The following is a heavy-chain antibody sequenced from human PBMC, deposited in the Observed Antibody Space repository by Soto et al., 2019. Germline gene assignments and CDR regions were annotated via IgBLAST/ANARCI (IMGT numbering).Heavy chain of an antibody. Sequence: QLQLQESGPGLVKPSETLSLTCTVSGGSISSSSYYWGWIRQPPGKGLEWIGSIYYSGSTYYNPSLKSRVTISVDTSKNQFSLKLSSVTAADTAVYYCARQISQLVRGFDPWAREPWSPSPQ. D-gene: IGHD6-6*01. V-gene: IGHV4-39*01. J-gene: IGHJ5*02. CDR3: ARQISQLVRGFDP. CDR1: GGSISSSSYY. CDR2: IYYSGST.